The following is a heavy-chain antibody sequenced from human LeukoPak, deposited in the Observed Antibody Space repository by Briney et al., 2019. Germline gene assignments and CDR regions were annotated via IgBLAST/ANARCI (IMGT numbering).Heavy chain of an antibody. CDR3: ARGLAVVVPSGDFDY. CDR2: ISSSGSTI. CDR1: GFTFSSYE. V-gene: IGHV3-48*03. D-gene: IGHD2-15*01. J-gene: IGHJ4*02. Sequence: GGSLRLSCAASGFTFSSYEMNWVRQAPGKGLGWVSYISSSGSTIYYADSVKGRFTISRDNAKNSLYLQMNSLRAEDTAVYYCARGLAVVVPSGDFDYWGQGTLVTVSS.